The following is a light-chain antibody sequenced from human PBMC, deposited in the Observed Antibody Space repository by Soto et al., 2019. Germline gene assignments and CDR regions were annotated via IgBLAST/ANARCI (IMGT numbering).Light chain of an antibody. CDR3: QQRSNWPT. CDR2: GAS. V-gene: IGKV3-11*01. CDR1: QAINNN. J-gene: IGKJ3*01. Sequence: VLTQAPDTLSVSPGERATLCCRASQAINNNVAWYQLKDGQVPRLLIYGASTRAADVPARFSGSGSGTDFTLTISSLEPEDFAVYYCQQRSNWPTFGPGTKVDIK.